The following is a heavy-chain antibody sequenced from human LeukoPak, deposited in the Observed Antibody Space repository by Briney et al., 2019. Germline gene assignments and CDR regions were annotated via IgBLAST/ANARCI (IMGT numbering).Heavy chain of an antibody. Sequence: GGSLRLSCAGSGFTFSNSWMGWVRQAPGKGLEWVSSISSSSSYIYYADSVKGRFTISRDNAKNSLYLQMNSLRAEDTAVYYCARNGWELGGAFDIWGQGTMVTVSS. J-gene: IGHJ3*02. D-gene: IGHD3-10*01. CDR3: ARNGWELGGAFDI. V-gene: IGHV3-21*01. CDR1: GFTFSNSW. CDR2: ISSSSSYI.